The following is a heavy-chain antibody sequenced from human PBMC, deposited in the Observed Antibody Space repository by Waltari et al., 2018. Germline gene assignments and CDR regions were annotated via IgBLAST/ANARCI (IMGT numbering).Heavy chain of an antibody. J-gene: IGHJ4*02. D-gene: IGHD2-2*01. CDR2: VQNGGKT. CDR1: GDSISGNYW. CDR3: AGDRAIGLFFDY. V-gene: IGHV4-4*02. Sequence: QVQLQESGQGLVKPSGTLSLTCAVSGDSISGNYWWSWVRQSPEKGLACIGQVQNGGKTHYNPSLQSRVTISVDKLKNQFSLNLNSVTAADTAVYYCAGDRAIGLFFDYWGRGTLVTVSS.